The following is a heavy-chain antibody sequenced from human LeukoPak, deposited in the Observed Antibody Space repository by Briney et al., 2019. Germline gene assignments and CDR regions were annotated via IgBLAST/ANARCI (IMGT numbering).Heavy chain of an antibody. Sequence: ASVKVSCKASGGTLSIYAISWVRQAPGQGLEWMGGIIPIFGTANYAQKFQGRVTITADESTSTAYMELSSLRSEDTAVYYCARDGTSYYYNNRAYHGLFDFWGQGSLVTVSS. CDR1: GGTLSIYA. J-gene: IGHJ4*02. V-gene: IGHV1-69*13. CDR2: IIPIFGTA. D-gene: IGHD3-22*01. CDR3: ARDGTSYYYNNRAYHGLFDF.